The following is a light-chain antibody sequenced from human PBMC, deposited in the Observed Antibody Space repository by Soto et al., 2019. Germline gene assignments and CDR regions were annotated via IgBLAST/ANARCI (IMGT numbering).Light chain of an antibody. J-gene: IGKJ2*01. CDR3: QQYYNWSYT. CDR1: QSVTSN. CDR2: GTS. Sequence: EIVMTQSPATLSVSPGEGATLSCRASQSVTSNLAWYQQQPGQAPRLLIYGTSTRATGIPARLSGSGSGTEFTLTISSLQSEDFAVYYCQQYYNWSYTFGQGTKLEIK. V-gene: IGKV3-15*01.